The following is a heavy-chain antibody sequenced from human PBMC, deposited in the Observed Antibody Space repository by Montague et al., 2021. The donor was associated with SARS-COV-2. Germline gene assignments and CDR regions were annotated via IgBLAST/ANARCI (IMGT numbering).Heavy chain of an antibody. CDR1: GFTFSNFA. J-gene: IGHJ4*02. CDR2: ISHSGGGT. CDR3: ANPIFGTYLADY. V-gene: IGHV3-23*01. D-gene: IGHD3-3*01. Sequence: SLRLSCAASGFTFSNFALSWVRQAPGKGLEWVSGISHSGGGTYYADSVKGRFTISRDNSRNTVYLQINNLRAADTAIYYCANPIFGTYLADYWGQGTLVTVSS.